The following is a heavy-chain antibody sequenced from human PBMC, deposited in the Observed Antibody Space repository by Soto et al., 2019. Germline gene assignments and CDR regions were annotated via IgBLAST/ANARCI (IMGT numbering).Heavy chain of an antibody. Sequence: PGGSLRLSCAASGFTFSSYGMHWVRQAPGKGLEWVAVIWYDGSNKYYADPVKGRFTISRDNSKNTLYLQMNSLRAEDTAVYYCARPHVDTAMVTGAFDIWGQGTMVTVSS. J-gene: IGHJ3*02. CDR1: GFTFSSYG. D-gene: IGHD5-18*01. CDR2: IWYDGSNK. CDR3: ARPHVDTAMVTGAFDI. V-gene: IGHV3-33*01.